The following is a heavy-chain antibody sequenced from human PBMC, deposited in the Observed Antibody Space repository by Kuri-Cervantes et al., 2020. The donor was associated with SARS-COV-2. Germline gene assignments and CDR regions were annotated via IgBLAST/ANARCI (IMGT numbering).Heavy chain of an antibody. D-gene: IGHD3-3*01. Sequence: ESLKISCAVYGGSISSYYWSWIRQPPGKGLEWIGYIYYSGSTNYNPSLKSRVTISVDTSKNQFSLKLSSVTAADTAVYYCARLNDFWSGYPYGMDVWGQGTTVTVSS. CDR1: GGSISSYY. J-gene: IGHJ6*02. CDR3: ARLNDFWSGYPYGMDV. V-gene: IGHV4-59*12. CDR2: IYYSGST.